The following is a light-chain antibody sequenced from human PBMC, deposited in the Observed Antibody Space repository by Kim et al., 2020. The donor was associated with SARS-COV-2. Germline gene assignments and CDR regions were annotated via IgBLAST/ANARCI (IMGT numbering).Light chain of an antibody. CDR3: QQRSNWPLT. Sequence: LSPGERATLSSGASQSVSGYLAWYQQKPGQAPRLLIYDVSTRAAGVPARFSGSGSGTDFTLTISSLEPEDFAVYYCQQRSNWPLTFGGGTKVEIK. CDR1: QSVSGY. V-gene: IGKV3-11*01. J-gene: IGKJ4*01. CDR2: DVS.